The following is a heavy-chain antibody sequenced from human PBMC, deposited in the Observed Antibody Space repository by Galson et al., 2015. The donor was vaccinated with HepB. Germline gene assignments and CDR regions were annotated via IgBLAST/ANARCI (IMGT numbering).Heavy chain of an antibody. CDR2: IIPIFDTP. CDR1: GGSFDTYA. Sequence: SVKVSCKASGGSFDTYAISWVQQAPGQGLEWLGGIIPIFDTPNYAQTFQGIVTLTAAASPRTAFMELSGLRSDDTAVYFCARDRTYYPNSGDYGDDAFAIWGQGTMGTVSA. V-gene: IGHV1-69*13. CDR3: ARDRTYYPNSGDYGDDAFAI. J-gene: IGHJ3*02. D-gene: IGHD3-3*01.